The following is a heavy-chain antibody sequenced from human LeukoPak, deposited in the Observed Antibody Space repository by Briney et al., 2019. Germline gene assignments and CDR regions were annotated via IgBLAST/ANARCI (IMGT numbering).Heavy chain of an antibody. CDR2: ISGSAGSA. V-gene: IGHV3-23*01. J-gene: IGHJ6*03. D-gene: IGHD4-23*01. CDR1: GFTFSSYA. Sequence: GGSLRLSCAASGFTFSSYAMRWVRQAPGKGLQWVSTISGSAGSAYYADSVRGRFTISRDNSKNTLSLQMNSLRAEDTAIYYCAKAFGNSDDYYYYMDAWGKGTTVTVPS. CDR3: AKAFGNSDDYYYYMDA.